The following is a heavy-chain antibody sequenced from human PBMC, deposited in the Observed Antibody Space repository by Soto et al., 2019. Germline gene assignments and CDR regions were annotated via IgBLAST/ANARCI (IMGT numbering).Heavy chain of an antibody. CDR3: AAGGGLPRYY. Sequence: PSETLSHTYAVSGGSIGRRGYSRRWIRKPPGKGLEWIGYIYHSGSTYYNPSIKSRVTISVDRSKNQFSLKLSSVTAADTAVYYCAAGGGLPRYYWGQGTLVTVSS. CDR1: GGSIGRRGYS. CDR2: IYHSGST. J-gene: IGHJ4*02. V-gene: IGHV4-30-2*01. D-gene: IGHD5-12*01.